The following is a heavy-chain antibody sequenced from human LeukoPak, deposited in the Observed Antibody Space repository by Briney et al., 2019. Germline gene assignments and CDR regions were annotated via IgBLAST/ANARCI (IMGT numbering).Heavy chain of an antibody. D-gene: IGHD6-19*01. Sequence: GGSLRLSCAASGFTFSSYAMHWVRQAPGKGLEWVAVISYDGSNKYYADSVKGRFTISRDNSKNTLYLQMNSLRAEDAAVYYCARSSSGNSGWVDYWGQGTLVTVSS. V-gene: IGHV3-30-3*01. CDR1: GFTFSSYA. CDR2: ISYDGSNK. CDR3: ARSSSGNSGWVDY. J-gene: IGHJ4*02.